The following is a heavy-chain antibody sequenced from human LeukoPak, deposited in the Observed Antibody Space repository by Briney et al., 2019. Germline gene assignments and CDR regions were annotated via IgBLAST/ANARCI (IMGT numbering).Heavy chain of an antibody. CDR2: IRYDGSDK. D-gene: IGHD3-16*01. J-gene: IGHJ4*02. V-gene: IGHV3-30*02. CDR3: AKDLFADHVWGIYRSIDH. Sequence: PGGSLRLSCAASGFSGSRNCMNSVRQVPGKGLEWVAFIRYDGSDKFFADSVKGRFTISRDNSKNTLFLQMNSLRLEDTAVYHCAKDLFADHVWGIYRSIDHWGQGTLVTVSS. CDR1: GFSGSRNC.